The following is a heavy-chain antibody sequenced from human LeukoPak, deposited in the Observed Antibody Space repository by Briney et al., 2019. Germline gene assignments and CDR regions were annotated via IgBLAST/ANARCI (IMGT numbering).Heavy chain of an antibody. D-gene: IGHD6-25*01. CDR2: ISWNSGSI. CDR3: AKDKRTIAAGGYFDY. Sequence: GGSLRLSCAASGFTFDDYAMHWVRQAPGKGLEWVSGISWNSGSIGYADSVKGRFTISRDNAKNSLYLQMNSLRAEDTALCYCAKDKRTIAAGGYFDYWGQGTLVTVSS. CDR1: GFTFDDYA. J-gene: IGHJ4*02. V-gene: IGHV3-9*01.